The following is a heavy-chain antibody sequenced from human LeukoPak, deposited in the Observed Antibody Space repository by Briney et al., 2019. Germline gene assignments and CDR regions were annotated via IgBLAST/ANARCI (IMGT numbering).Heavy chain of an antibody. CDR3: ARGRSSELLWFGELNY. CDR2: IIPIFGTA. D-gene: IGHD3-10*01. V-gene: IGHV1-69*01. Sequence: ASVKVSCKASGGTFSSYAISWVRQAPGQGLEWMGGIIPIFGTANYAQKFQGRVTITADESTSTAYMELSSLRSEDTAGYYCARGRSSELLWFGELNYWGQGTLVTVSS. CDR1: GGTFSSYA. J-gene: IGHJ4*02.